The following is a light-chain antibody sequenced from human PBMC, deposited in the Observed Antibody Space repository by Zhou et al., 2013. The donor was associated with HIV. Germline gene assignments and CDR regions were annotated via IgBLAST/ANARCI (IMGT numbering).Light chain of an antibody. CDR2: KAS. J-gene: IGKJ4*01. CDR3: QQYNSYSPELT. V-gene: IGKV1-5*03. CDR1: QGISSW. Sequence: DIQMTQSPSSVSASVGDRVTMTCRASQGISSWLAWYQQKPGKAPKLLIYKASSLESGVPSRFSGSGSGTEFTLTISSLQPDDFATYYCQQYNSYSPELTFGGGTKVEIK.